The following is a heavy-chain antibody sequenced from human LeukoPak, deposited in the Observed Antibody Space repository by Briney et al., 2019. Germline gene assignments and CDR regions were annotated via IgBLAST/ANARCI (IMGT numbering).Heavy chain of an antibody. D-gene: IGHD4-17*01. Sequence: ASVTVSCKASGYTFTSYGISWVRQAPGQGLEWMGWISAYNGNTNYAQKLQGRVTMTTDTSTSTAYMELRSLRSDDTAVYYCARDFFYGPAVDYWGQGTLVTVSS. J-gene: IGHJ4*02. CDR1: GYTFTSYG. CDR2: ISAYNGNT. V-gene: IGHV1-18*01. CDR3: ARDFFYGPAVDY.